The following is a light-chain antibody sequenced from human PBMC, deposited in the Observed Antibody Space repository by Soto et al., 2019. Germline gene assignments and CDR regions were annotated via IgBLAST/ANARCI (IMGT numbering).Light chain of an antibody. Sequence: EIVLTQSPGTLSLSPGERATLSCRTSQSVSSSYLAWYQQKPGQAPRLLIYGASSRATGIPGRFSGSGSGTDFTLTISRLEPDDFAVYYCQQYGSSPQTFGQGNKVEIK. V-gene: IGKV3-20*01. CDR1: QSVSSSY. CDR2: GAS. CDR3: QQYGSSPQT. J-gene: IGKJ1*01.